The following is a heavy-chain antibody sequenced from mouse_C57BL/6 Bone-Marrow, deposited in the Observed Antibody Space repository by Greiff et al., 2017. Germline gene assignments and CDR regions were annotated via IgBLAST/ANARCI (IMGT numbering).Heavy chain of an antibody. CDR3: ASLYY. J-gene: IGHJ2*01. D-gene: IGHD6-2*01. CDR1: GYTFTGYW. CDR2: ILPGSGST. V-gene: IGHV1-9*01. Sequence: QVQLQQSGAELMKPGASVKLSCKATGYTFTGYWIEWVKQRPGHGLEWIGEILPGSGSTNSNEKFKGKATFTADTSSNTAYMQLSSLTTEDSAIYYCASLYYLGQGTTLTVSS.